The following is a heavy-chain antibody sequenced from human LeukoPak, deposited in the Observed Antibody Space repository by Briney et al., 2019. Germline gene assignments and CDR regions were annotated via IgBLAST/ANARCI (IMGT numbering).Heavy chain of an antibody. Sequence: ASVKVSCKASGYTFTSYGISWVRQAPGQGLEWMGWISAYNGNTNYAQKLQGGVTMTTDTSTSTAYMELRSLRSDDTAVYYCARKGGRVVVIEEETYYYYGMDVWGQGTTVTVSS. D-gene: IGHD3-22*01. CDR3: ARKGGRVVVIEEETYYYYGMDV. V-gene: IGHV1-18*01. CDR2: ISAYNGNT. CDR1: GYTFTSYG. J-gene: IGHJ6*02.